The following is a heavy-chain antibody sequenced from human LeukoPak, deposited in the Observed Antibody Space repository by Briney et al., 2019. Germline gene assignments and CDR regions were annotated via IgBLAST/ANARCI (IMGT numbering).Heavy chain of an antibody. CDR2: ICASGGST. V-gene: IGHV3-23*01. Sequence: GGSLRLSCATSRFTFSSYAMSWVRQAPGKGLEWVSGICASGGSTYYADSVKGRFTISRDNSKNTLYLQMNSLRTEDTALYHCAKAEGYDILTGLDYWGQGSLVTVSS. D-gene: IGHD3-9*01. J-gene: IGHJ4*02. CDR1: RFTFSSYA. CDR3: AKAEGYDILTGLDY.